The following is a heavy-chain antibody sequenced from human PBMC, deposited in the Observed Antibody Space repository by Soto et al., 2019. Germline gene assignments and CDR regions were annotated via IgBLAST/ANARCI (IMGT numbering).Heavy chain of an antibody. CDR3: AKGREWLVTWDFVY. CDR1: GFTFSGYG. J-gene: IGHJ4*02. Sequence: QVQLVESGGGVVQPGTSLRLSCAASGFTFSGYGVHWVRLAPGKGLEWVATISYDETATYYSDSMKGRFTISRDNSKNTPVLQMNSLRTEDTAMYYCAKGREWLVTWDFVYWGQGTLVTVSS. D-gene: IGHD6-19*01. V-gene: IGHV3-30*18. CDR2: ISYDETAT.